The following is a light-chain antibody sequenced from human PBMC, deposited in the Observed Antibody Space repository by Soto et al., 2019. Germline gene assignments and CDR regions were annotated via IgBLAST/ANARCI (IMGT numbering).Light chain of an antibody. V-gene: IGKV3-20*01. CDR2: GAS. CDR1: QSVSSIY. J-gene: IGKJ1*01. Sequence: EIVLTQSTGTLSLSPGERATLACRASQSVSSIYLAWYQQKPGQAPRLLIYGASSRATGIPDRFSGSGSGTDFTLTIRRLEPEDFAVYYCKQYGRSPRTFGPGPKVEIK. CDR3: KQYGRSPRT.